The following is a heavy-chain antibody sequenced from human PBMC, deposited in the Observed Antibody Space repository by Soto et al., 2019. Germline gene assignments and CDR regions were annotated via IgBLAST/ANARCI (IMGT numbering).Heavy chain of an antibody. CDR2: IYHTGST. CDR3: ARGLITGSHYSGGWYYFDS. Sequence: SETLSLTCVVSGGSISSTNWWTWVRQTPGKGLEWIGEIYHTGSTKYNPSLKSRVTISVHTSNSQFSLELSSVTAADTAVYYCARGLITGSHYSGGWYYFDSWGQGTQVTVSS. D-gene: IGHD6-19*01. CDR1: GGSISSTNW. V-gene: IGHV4-4*02. J-gene: IGHJ4*02.